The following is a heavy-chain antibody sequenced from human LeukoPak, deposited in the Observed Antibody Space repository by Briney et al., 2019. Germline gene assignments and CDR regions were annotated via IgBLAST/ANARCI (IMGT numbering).Heavy chain of an antibody. CDR1: EFTFSSYW. CDR3: ARGEGDYGDFPLGY. J-gene: IGHJ4*02. Sequence: GGSLRLSVAASEFTFSSYWMHWVRQAPGKGLVWVSRIHSDGSSTSYADSVKGRFNISRDNAKNTLYLQMNSLRAEDTAVYYCARGEGDYGDFPLGYWGQGTLVTVSS. V-gene: IGHV3-74*01. D-gene: IGHD4-17*01. CDR2: IHSDGSST.